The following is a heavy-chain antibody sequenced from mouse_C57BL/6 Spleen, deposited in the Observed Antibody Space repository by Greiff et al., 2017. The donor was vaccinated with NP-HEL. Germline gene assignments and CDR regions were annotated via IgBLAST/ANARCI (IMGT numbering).Heavy chain of an antibody. V-gene: IGHV1-59*01. CDR1: GYTFTSYW. J-gene: IGHJ3*01. Sequence: QVQLQQPGAELVRPGTSVKLSCKASGYTFTSYWMHWVKQRPGQGLEWIGVIDPSDSYTNYNQKFKGKATLTVDTSSSTAYMQLSSLTSEDSAVYYCARDETAQAEVWFAYWGQGTLVTVSA. CDR3: ARDETAQAEVWFAY. D-gene: IGHD3-2*02. CDR2: IDPSDSYT.